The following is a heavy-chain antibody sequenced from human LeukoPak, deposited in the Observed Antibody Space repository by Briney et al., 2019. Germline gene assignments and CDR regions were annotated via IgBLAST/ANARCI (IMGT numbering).Heavy chain of an antibody. CDR3: ARVRGYCSSTSCYGFDP. CDR1: GGSFSGYY. J-gene: IGHJ5*02. Sequence: SETLSLTCAVYGGSFSGYYWSWIRQPPGKGLEWIGEINHSGSTNYNPSLKGRVTISVDTSKNQFSLKLSSVTAADTAVYYCARVRGYCSSTSCYGFDPWGQGTLVTVPS. CDR2: INHSGST. V-gene: IGHV4-34*01. D-gene: IGHD2-2*01.